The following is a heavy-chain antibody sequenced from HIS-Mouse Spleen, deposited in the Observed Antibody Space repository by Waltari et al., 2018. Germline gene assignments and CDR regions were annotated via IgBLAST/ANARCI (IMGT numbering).Heavy chain of an antibody. Sequence: QLQLQESGPGLVKPSETLSLTCTVSGGSISSSSYYWGWIRQPPGKGLEWIGSIDYNGRTYYNPSLKSRVTISVATSKHQFSLKLSSVTAADTAVYYCAREIPYSSSWYDWYFDLWGRGTLVTVSS. J-gene: IGHJ2*01. CDR1: GGSISSSSYY. CDR2: IDYNGRT. D-gene: IGHD6-13*01. CDR3: AREIPYSSSWYDWYFDL. V-gene: IGHV4-39*07.